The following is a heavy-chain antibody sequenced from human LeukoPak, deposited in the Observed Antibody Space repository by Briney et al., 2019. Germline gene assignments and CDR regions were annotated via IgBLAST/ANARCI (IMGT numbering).Heavy chain of an antibody. Sequence: SETLSLTCTVFGGSISSSSYYWGWIRQPPGKGLEWIGSIYYSGSTYYNPSLKSRVTISVDTSKNQFSPKLSSVTAADTAVYYCARARRIAAAGTGPWFDPWGQGTLVTVSS. J-gene: IGHJ5*02. CDR1: GGSISSSSYY. CDR3: ARARRIAAAGTGPWFDP. V-gene: IGHV4-39*07. D-gene: IGHD6-13*01. CDR2: IYYSGST.